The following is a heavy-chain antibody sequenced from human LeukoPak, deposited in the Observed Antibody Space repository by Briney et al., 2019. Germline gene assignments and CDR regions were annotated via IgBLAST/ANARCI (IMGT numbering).Heavy chain of an antibody. CDR2: ISWDGGST. CDR3: AKDQQRTVPTRGAFDI. D-gene: IGHD6-25*01. V-gene: IGHV3-43*01. CDR1: GFTFDDYT. Sequence: GGSLRLSCAASGFTFDDYTMHWVRQAPGKGLEWVSLISWDGGSTYYADSVKGRFTISRDNSKNTLYLQMNSLRGEDTAIYYCAKDQQRTVPTRGAFDIWGQGTMVTVSS. J-gene: IGHJ3*02.